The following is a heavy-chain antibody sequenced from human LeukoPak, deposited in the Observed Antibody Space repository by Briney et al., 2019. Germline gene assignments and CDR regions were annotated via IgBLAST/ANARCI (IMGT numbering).Heavy chain of an antibody. J-gene: IGHJ5*02. CDR1: GFTFSSYW. V-gene: IGHV3-74*01. CDR3: ARGIFSNWFDP. CDR2: TNSDGSST. Sequence: GGSLRLSCAASGFTFSSYWMHWVRQAPGKGLVWVSRTNSDGSSTSYADSVKGRFTISRDNAKNTLYLQMNSLRAEDTAVYYCARGIFSNWFDPWGQGTLVTVSS.